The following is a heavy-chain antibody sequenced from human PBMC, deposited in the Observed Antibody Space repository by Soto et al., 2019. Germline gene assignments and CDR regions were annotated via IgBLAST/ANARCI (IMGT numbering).Heavy chain of an antibody. Sequence: QVQLQESSPGLVKPSETQSLTCTVSGGSVSSGSYYWSWIRQPPGKGLEWIGYIYYSGSTNYNPSLKSRVTITVDTSKNPSSLKLSSVTAADTAVYYFARATKGDVYYYSGMDVWGQGTTVTVSS. CDR1: GGSVSSGSYY. V-gene: IGHV4-61*01. J-gene: IGHJ6*02. CDR3: ARATKGDVYYYSGMDV. CDR2: IYYSGST. D-gene: IGHD2-21*02.